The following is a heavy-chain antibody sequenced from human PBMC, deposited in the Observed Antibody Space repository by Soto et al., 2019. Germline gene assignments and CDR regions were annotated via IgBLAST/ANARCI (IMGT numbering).Heavy chain of an antibody. CDR1: GYTFTSYG. D-gene: IGHD3-22*01. Sequence: ASVKVSCKASGYTFTSYGISWVRQAPGQGLEWMGWISAYNGNTNYAQKLQGRVTMTTDTSTSTAYMELRSLRSDDTAVYYCARSDSSGYYLGAFDIWGQGTMGTVS. CDR2: ISAYNGNT. V-gene: IGHV1-18*01. J-gene: IGHJ3*02. CDR3: ARSDSSGYYLGAFDI.